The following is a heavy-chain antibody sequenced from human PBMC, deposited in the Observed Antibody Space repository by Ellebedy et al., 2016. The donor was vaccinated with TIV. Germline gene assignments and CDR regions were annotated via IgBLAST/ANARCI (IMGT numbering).Heavy chain of an antibody. D-gene: IGHD3-22*01. J-gene: IGHJ1*01. CDR3: ARSADGSGIRYIQH. CDR1: TGSISRNY. CDR2: IYYSGST. Sequence: SETLSLTCSVSTGSISRNYWSWIRQPPGKGLEWIGSIYYSGSTYYNPSLNSRVTIAVDKSKNQFSLKLTSMTAADTAVYYCARSADGSGIRYIQHWGQGTLVTVSS. V-gene: IGHV4-59*12.